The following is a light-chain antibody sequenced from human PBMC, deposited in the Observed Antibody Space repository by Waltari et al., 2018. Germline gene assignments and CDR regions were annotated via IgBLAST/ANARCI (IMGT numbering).Light chain of an antibody. CDR2: NTN. CDR1: SRSVSTTSY. CDR3: VLYMRSGVGV. Sequence: QTVVTQEPSFSVSPAGTVTLTCGLSSRSVSTTSYPSCYQQTPGQPPRTLTYNTNTRSSGVPDRFSGSILENKAALTITGAQAVDESDYYCVLYMRSGVGVFGGGTKLTVL. J-gene: IGLJ3*02. V-gene: IGLV8-61*01.